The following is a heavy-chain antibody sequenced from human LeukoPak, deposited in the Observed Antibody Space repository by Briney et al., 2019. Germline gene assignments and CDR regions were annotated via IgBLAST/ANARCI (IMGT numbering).Heavy chain of an antibody. V-gene: IGHV1-46*01. D-gene: IGHD5-18*01. CDR2: INPSGGST. Sequence: ASVKVSCKASGYTFTSYYMHWVRQAPGQGLEWMGIINPSGGSTSYAQKFQGRVTMTRDTSTSTVYMELSSLRSEDTAVYYCARMGHGYSLDDAFDIWGQGTMVTVSS. CDR3: ARMGHGYSLDDAFDI. CDR1: GYTFTSYY. J-gene: IGHJ3*02.